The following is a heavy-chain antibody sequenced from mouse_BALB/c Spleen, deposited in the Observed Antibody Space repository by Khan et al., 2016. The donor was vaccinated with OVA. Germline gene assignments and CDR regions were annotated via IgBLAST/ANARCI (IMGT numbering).Heavy chain of an antibody. CDR1: GYTFTTAG. V-gene: IGHV9-4*02. CDR2: INTHSGVP. Sequence: QIQLVQSGPELKKPGETVRISCKASGYTFTTAGIQWVQKMPGKGLKWIGWINTHSGVPKYAEDFKGRFAFSLEISVNTTYLKITNLKNDDTSTYFCARGGAADYRNDGGAMEYWGQGTSVTVSS. J-gene: IGHJ4*01. D-gene: IGHD2-12*01. CDR3: ARGGAADYRNDGGAMEY.